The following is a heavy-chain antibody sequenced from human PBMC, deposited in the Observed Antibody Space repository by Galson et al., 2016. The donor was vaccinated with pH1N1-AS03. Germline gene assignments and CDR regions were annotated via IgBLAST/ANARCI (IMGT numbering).Heavy chain of an antibody. J-gene: IGHJ4*02. CDR1: GFTLSGYG. Sequence: SLRLSCAASGFTLSGYGMHWVRQAPGKGPEWVAFIQYAESYRNYADSVKGRFSISRDISKNTLYLQMNSLRVGDTAMFYCVKGSPKEAGDYWGRGVMVTVSS. CDR3: VKGSPKEAGDY. V-gene: IGHV3-30*02. CDR2: IQYAESYR.